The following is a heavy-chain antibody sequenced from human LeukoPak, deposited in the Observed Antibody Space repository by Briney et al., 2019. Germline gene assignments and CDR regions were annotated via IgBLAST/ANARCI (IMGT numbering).Heavy chain of an antibody. CDR1: GYTFTGYY. J-gene: IGHJ3*01. CDR2: INPNSGGT. Sequence: GASVKVSCKASGYTFTGYYMHWVRQAPGQGLEWMGWINPNSGGTKYAQKLKGRVTLTADTLTSTAYMELRTLISDDTATYYCAIGQGVITWGGADVYDVWGQGTTVIVSS. CDR3: AIGQGVITWGGADVYDV. D-gene: IGHD3-16*01. V-gene: IGHV1-2*02.